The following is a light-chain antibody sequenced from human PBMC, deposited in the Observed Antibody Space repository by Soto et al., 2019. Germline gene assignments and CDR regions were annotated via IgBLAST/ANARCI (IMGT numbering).Light chain of an antibody. CDR3: QAYDDSLTAFV. CDR2: ANT. V-gene: IGLV1-40*01. CDR1: SSNIGAGYD. J-gene: IGLJ3*02. Sequence: QPVLTQPPSVSGAPGQTVTISCAGSSSNIGAGYDVHWYQQPPGTAPKLLIYANTNRPSGVPDRLSGSKSGTSASLAITGLQAEDEADYYCQAYDDSLTAFVFGGGTKLTVL.